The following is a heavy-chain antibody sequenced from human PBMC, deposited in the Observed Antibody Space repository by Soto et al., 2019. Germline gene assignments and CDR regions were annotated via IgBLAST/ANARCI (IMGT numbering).Heavy chain of an antibody. CDR1: GFPLSSYA. Sequence: GGCLRLSCSASGFPLSSYAMHWVRQAPGKGLEYVSSISTNGGSTHYADSVKGRFTISRDNSKNTQYLQMSSLRADDTAVYYCVKGEYYYDSSGYYPFDYWGQGTLVTVSS. V-gene: IGHV3-64D*06. CDR2: ISTNGGST. D-gene: IGHD3-22*01. CDR3: VKGEYYYDSSGYYPFDY. J-gene: IGHJ4*02.